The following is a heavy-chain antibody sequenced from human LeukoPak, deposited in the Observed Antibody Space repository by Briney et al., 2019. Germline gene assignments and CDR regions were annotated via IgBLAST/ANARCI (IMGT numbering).Heavy chain of an antibody. V-gene: IGHV3-7*01. CDR2: INQDGSEK. D-gene: IGHD1-1*01. CDR1: GFAISSPW. Sequence: PGGSLRLSCVVSGFAISSPWMTWVRQVPGKGLEWVANINQDGSEKHYVDSMRGRFTISRDNAKDSLYLQMNSLGAEDTAVYYCAREPGLGYAFDIWGQGTKVTVSS. CDR3: AREPGLGYAFDI. J-gene: IGHJ3*02.